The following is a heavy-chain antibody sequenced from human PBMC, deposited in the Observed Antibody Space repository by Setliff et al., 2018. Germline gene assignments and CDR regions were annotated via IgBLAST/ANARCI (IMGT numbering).Heavy chain of an antibody. CDR2: ISHTGST. CDR3: ARMSGFQYIDV. V-gene: IGHV4-34*01. J-gene: IGHJ6*03. Sequence: SETLSLTCGVSGGSFSGYYWSWIRQSPGGGPEWIGEISHTGSTNYNPSLKSRVTISLDTSKNQFSLSLTSVTAEDTAVYYCARMSGFQYIDVWDKGTTVTVSS. CDR1: GGSFSGYY. D-gene: IGHD3-3*01.